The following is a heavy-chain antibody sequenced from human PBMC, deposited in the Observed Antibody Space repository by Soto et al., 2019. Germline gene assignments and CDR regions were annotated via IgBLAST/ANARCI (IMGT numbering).Heavy chain of an antibody. J-gene: IGHJ6*02. V-gene: IGHV1-69*01. CDR1: GGTFSSYA. Sequence: QVQLVQSGAEVKKPGSSVKVSCKASGGTFSSYAISWVRQAPGQGLEWMGGIIPIFGTANYAQKFQGRVTITADESTIXXXMELXXXXXXXXXXXXXXRDGREVYYYYGMDVWGQVXTVTVSS. CDR3: XRDGREVYYYYGMDV. D-gene: IGHD2-15*01. CDR2: IIPIFGTA.